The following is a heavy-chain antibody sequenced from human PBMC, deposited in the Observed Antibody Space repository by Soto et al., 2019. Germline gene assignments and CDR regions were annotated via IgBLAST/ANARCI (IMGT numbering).Heavy chain of an antibody. CDR3: AREFSNTPEAFDS. CDR2: IYHTGRT. V-gene: IGHV4-61*01. Sequence: QVQLQESGPGLVKPSETLSLTCTVSGGSVNSDNYYWSWIRQPPGKGLEWIGYIYHTGRTNYNPSFESRITISLDTSKNQFSLTLSSVTAADTALFYCAREFSNTPEAFDSWGQGALVTVSS. J-gene: IGHJ4*02. CDR1: GGSVNSDNYY. D-gene: IGHD3-3*02.